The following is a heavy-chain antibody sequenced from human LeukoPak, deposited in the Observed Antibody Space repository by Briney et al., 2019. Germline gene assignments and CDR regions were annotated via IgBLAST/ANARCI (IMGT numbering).Heavy chain of an antibody. CDR1: GGSISSSSYY. CDR3: ARQPLYYDILTGYYLPFCFDY. CDR2: IYYSGST. V-gene: IGHV4-39*01. J-gene: IGHJ4*02. D-gene: IGHD3-9*01. Sequence: SETLSLTCTVSGGSISSSSYYWGWIRQPPGKGLEWIGSIYYSGSTYYNPSLKSRVTISVDTSKNQFSLKLSSVTAADTAVYYCARQPLYYDILTGYYLPFCFDYWGQGTLVTVSS.